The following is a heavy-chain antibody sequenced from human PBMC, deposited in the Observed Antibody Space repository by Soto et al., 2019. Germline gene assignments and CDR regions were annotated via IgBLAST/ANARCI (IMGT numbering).Heavy chain of an antibody. Sequence: QVQLVQSGAEVKKPGASVKVSCKASGYTFTSYGISWVRQAPGQGLEWMGWISDYNGNTNSAQKHQGRVTMTTETSTTTAYMELRSLRSDDTAVYYCARGRTSSPYSYVMDVCGQGTTVTVSS. V-gene: IGHV1-18*01. CDR2: ISDYNGNT. CDR1: GYTFTSYG. CDR3: ARGRTSSPYSYVMDV. J-gene: IGHJ6*02. D-gene: IGHD6-13*01.